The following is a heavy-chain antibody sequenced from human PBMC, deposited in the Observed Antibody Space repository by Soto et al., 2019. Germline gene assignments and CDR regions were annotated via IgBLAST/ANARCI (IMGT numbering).Heavy chain of an antibody. J-gene: IGHJ6*02. CDR3: ARDRAVTTSYGMDV. Sequence: QVQLEQPGPEVKKPGASVKVSCKSSNYTFTSYGINWVRQAPGQGLEWMGWISSKNGNTHYAQKFQGRVTMTTDTSTSTAYMEVRGLRSDDTAVYYCARDRAVTTSYGMDVWGRGTTVTVSS. CDR1: NYTFTSYG. V-gene: IGHV1-18*01. D-gene: IGHD4-17*01. CDR2: ISSKNGNT.